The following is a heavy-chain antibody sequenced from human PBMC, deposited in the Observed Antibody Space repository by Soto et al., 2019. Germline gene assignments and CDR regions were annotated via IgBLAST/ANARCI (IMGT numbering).Heavy chain of an antibody. J-gene: IGHJ5*02. CDR3: AKRLKAEQQPGPPWFDP. CDR2: LSYDGINK. CDR1: GFTFSSYG. Sequence: HPGGSLRLSCAASGFTFSSYGMHWVRQAPGKGLEWVALLSYDGINKYYADSVEGRFTISRDTSKNTLYLQMNSLRAEDTAVYYCAKRLKAEQQPGPPWFDPWGQGTLVTVSS. D-gene: IGHD1-1*01. V-gene: IGHV3-30*18.